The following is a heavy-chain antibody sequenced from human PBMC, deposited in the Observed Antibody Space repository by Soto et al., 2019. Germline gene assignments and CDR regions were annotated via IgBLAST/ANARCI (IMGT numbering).Heavy chain of an antibody. CDR1: GGSISSGDYY. J-gene: IGHJ4*02. Sequence: QVQLQESGPGLVKPSQTLSLTCTVSGGSISSGDYYWSWIRQPPGKGLEWIGYIYYSGSTYYNPSLRSRVTIXVXTXQNQFSLKLSSVTAADTAVYYCASLYYGGKKRVFDYWGQGTLVTVSS. V-gene: IGHV4-30-4*01. CDR3: ASLYYGGKKRVFDY. D-gene: IGHD4-17*01. CDR2: IYYSGST.